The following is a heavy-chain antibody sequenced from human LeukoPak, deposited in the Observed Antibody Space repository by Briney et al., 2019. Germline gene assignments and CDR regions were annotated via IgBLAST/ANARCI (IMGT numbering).Heavy chain of an antibody. CDR2: INPNSGGT. J-gene: IGHJ5*02. CDR1: GFTLTAYY. D-gene: IGHD6-13*01. V-gene: IGHV1-2*02. CDR3: ARTTGIDAALINRFDP. Sequence: GASVKVSCKASGFTLTAYYMHWVRQAPGQGLEWMGWINPNSGGTNYAQKSQGRVAMTRDTSISTAYMELSRLRSDDTAVYYCARTTGIDAALINRFDPWGQGTLVTVSS.